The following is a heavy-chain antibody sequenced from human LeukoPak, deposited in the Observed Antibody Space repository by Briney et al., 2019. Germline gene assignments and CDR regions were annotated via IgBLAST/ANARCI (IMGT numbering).Heavy chain of an antibody. CDR3: ARVGHYYGSGSSYTYYYYYMDV. CDR2: MNPNNGNK. D-gene: IGHD3-10*01. CDR1: GYTFTSYD. J-gene: IGHJ6*03. V-gene: IGHV1-8*03. Sequence: GASVKVPCKASGYTFTSYDINWVRQATGQGLEWMGWMNPNNGNKAYAQKFQGRVTITRNTSIGTAYMELSSLRSEDTALYYCARVGHYYGSGSSYTYYYYYMDVWGKGTAVTVSS.